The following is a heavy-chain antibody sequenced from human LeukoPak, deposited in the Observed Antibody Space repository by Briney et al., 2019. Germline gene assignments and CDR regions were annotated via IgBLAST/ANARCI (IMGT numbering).Heavy chain of an antibody. V-gene: IGHV4-34*01. Sequence: PSETLSLTCAVYGGSFSGYYWSWIRQPPGKGPEWIGEINHSGSTNYNPSLKSRVTISVDTSKNQFSLKLSSVTAADTAVYYCATNTPPPAPYSSSWFARFDAFDIWGQGTMVTVSS. CDR3: ATNTPPPAPYSSSWFARFDAFDI. J-gene: IGHJ3*02. D-gene: IGHD6-13*01. CDR2: INHSGST. CDR1: GGSFSGYY.